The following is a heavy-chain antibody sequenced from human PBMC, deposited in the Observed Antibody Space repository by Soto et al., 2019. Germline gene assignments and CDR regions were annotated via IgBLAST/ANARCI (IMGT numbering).Heavy chain of an antibody. J-gene: IGHJ6*02. V-gene: IGHV1-24*01. CDR2: FDPEDGET. Sequence: ASVKVSCKVSGYTLTELSMHWVRQAPGKGLEWMGGFDPEDGETIYAQKFQGRVTMTGDTSTDTAYMELSSLRSEDTAVYYCATEEQGIYYYGMDVWGQGTTVTVSS. CDR3: ATEEQGIYYYGMDV. CDR1: GYTLTELS. D-gene: IGHD6-13*01.